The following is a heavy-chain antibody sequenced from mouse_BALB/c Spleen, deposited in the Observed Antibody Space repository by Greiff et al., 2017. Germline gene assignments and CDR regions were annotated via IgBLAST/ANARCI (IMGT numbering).Heavy chain of an antibody. D-gene: IGHD1-2*01. CDR3: ARGLTTAPWFAY. CDR1: GFTFSSFG. V-gene: IGHV5-17*02. CDR2: ISSGSSTI. Sequence: EVHLVESGGGLVQPGGSRKLSCAASGFTFSSFGMHWVRQAPEKGLEWVAYISSGSSTIYYADTVKGRFTISRDNPKNTLFLQMTSLRSEDTAMYYCARGLTTAPWFAYWGQGTLVTVSA. J-gene: IGHJ3*01.